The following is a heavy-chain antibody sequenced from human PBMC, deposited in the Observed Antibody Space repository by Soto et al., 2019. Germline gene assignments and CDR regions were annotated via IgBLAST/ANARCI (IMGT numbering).Heavy chain of an antibody. CDR1: GYTFTSYG. J-gene: IGHJ6*02. CDR3: ATTQTSSSWYRMEGYYYYGMDV. CDR2: ISAYNGNT. Sequence: SVKVSCKASGYTFTSYGISWVRQAPGQGLEWMGWISAYNGNTNYAQKLQGRVTMTTDTSTSTAYMELRSLRSDDTAVYYCATTQTSSSWYRMEGYYYYGMDVWGQGTTVTVSS. D-gene: IGHD6-13*01. V-gene: IGHV1-18*01.